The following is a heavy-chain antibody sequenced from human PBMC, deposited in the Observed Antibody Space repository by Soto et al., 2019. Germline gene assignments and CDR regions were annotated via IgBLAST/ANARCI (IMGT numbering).Heavy chain of an antibody. CDR3: AIDHCTSSVCYPSYLDY. J-gene: IGHJ4*02. CDR2: INSDGSTT. D-gene: IGHD2-2*01. CDR1: GFTFSNDW. V-gene: IGHV3-74*03. Sequence: EVQLVESGGGLVQPGGSLRLSCAVSGFTFSNDWMHWVRQAPGKGLVWVSRINSDGSTTTYADSVKGRFTMSRDNDKNMMDLQMNCQRAEDTAVSYCAIDHCTSSVCYPSYLDYWGQGTLVTVSS.